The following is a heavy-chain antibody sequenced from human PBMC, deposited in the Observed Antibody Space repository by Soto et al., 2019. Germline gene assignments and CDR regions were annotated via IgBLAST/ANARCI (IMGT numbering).Heavy chain of an antibody. CDR2: IYYSGST. D-gene: IGHD3-10*01. CDR3: AGQWFGELWGKGYYYYYMDV. CDR1: GGYISSYY. V-gene: IGHV4-59*01. J-gene: IGHJ6*03. Sequence: PSETLSLPCTVSGGYISSYYCRWIRQPPGKGLEWIGYIYYSGSTNYNPSLKSRVTISVDTSKNQFSLKLSSVTAADTAVYYCAGQWFGELWGKGYYYYYMDVWGKGTTVTVSS.